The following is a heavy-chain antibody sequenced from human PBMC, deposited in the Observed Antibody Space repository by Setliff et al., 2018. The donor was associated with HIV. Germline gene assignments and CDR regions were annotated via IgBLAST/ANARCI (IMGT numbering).Heavy chain of an antibody. J-gene: IGHJ6*02. V-gene: IGHV1-69*10. CDR2: IIPVLGLT. Sequence: SVKVSCKVSGDTFSRYALSWIRQAPGQGLEWMGGIIPVLGLTKSAQKFQGRLTITADESTSTAYMELSSLRSEDTAVYYCARDVDHMMDVWGPGTTVTVSS. CDR3: ARDVDHMMDV. CDR1: GDTFSRYA.